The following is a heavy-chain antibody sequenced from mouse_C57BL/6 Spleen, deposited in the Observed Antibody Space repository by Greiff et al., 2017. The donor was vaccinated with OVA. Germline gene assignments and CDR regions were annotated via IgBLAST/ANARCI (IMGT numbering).Heavy chain of an antibody. J-gene: IGHJ2*01. CDR3: ARMGYGNDY. CDR2: IYPSDSET. CDR1: GYTFTSYW. D-gene: IGHD2-10*02. Sequence: VQLQQPGAELVRPGSSVKLSCKASGYTFTSYWMDWVKQRPGQGLEWIGNIYPSDSETHYNQKFKDKATLTVDKSSSTAYMQLSSLTSEDSAVYYCARMGYGNDYWGQGTTLTVSS. V-gene: IGHV1-61*01.